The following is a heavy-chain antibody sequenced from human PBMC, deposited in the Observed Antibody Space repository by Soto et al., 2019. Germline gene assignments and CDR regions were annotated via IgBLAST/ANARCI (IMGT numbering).Heavy chain of an antibody. CDR1: GGSISVYY. CDR3: ARGVGSSPPRY. V-gene: IGHV4-59*01. J-gene: IGHJ4*02. D-gene: IGHD3-9*01. Sequence: SETLSLTCTISGGSISVYYWSWIRQSPRQGLEWIGYVYDNGRPYYSPSLKSRVTISADTSKNQISLKLTSATAADTTVYYCARGVGSSPPRYWGRGTLVTVSS. CDR2: VYDNGRP.